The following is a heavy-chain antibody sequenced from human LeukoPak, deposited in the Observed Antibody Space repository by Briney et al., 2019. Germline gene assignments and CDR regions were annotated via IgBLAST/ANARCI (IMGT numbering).Heavy chain of an antibody. V-gene: IGHV4-59*08. CDR2: IYGSGST. Sequence: PSETLSLTCIVSGDSINSYSWNWIRQSPEKGLEWIGRIYGSGSTMYNPSLRSRVTLLVDTSNNQFSLKLSSVTAADTAIYYCARRVVEARPSSEPTWLDPWGQGTLVTVSP. CDR3: ARRVVEARPSSEPTWLDP. D-gene: IGHD1-1*01. CDR1: GDSINSYS. J-gene: IGHJ5*02.